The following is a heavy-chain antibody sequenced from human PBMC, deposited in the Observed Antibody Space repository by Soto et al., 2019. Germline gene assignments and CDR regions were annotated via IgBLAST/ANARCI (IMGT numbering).Heavy chain of an antibody. CDR3: ARGSVTSGWDR. J-gene: IGHJ5*02. CDR1: GYRFTTYW. D-gene: IGHD6-19*01. Sequence: PGESLKISCKGSGYRFTTYWINWARQMPGKGLEWMGRIDPSKSSTKYSPSFQGHVTISADKSISTVYLQWSGLQASDTAIYYCARGSVTSGWDRWGQGTLVTVSS. CDR2: IDPSKSST. V-gene: IGHV5-10-1*01.